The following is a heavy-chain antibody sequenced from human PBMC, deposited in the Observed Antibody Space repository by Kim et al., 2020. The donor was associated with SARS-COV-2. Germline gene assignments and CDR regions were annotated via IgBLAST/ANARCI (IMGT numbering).Heavy chain of an antibody. J-gene: IGHJ5*02. CDR2: T. Sequence: TSYKPSLKSGLTISIDTSKSQFSLKLTSATAADTAVYYCARGSRSDWFDPWGQGTLVTVSS. CDR3: ARGSRSDWFDP. D-gene: IGHD2-15*01. V-gene: IGHV4-30-2*05.